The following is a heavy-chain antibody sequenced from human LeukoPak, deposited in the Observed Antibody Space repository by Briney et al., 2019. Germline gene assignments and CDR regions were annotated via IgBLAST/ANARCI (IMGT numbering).Heavy chain of an antibody. CDR1: GYTFISYG. Sequence: GASVKVSCKASGYTFISYGLSWVRQAPGQGLEWMGWISTFNGNTNYAQKFQGKVTMTTDTSMSTAYMELRSLRSEDTAVYYCARSPPKYYDFWSGYSLSPIYGMDVWGQGTTVTVSS. V-gene: IGHV1-18*01. D-gene: IGHD3-3*01. J-gene: IGHJ6*02. CDR3: ARSPPKYYDFWSGYSLSPIYGMDV. CDR2: ISTFNGNT.